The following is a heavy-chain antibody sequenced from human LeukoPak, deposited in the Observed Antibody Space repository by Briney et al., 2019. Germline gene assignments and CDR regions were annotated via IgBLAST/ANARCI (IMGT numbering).Heavy chain of an antibody. Sequence: SGPTLVNPTQTLTLTCTFSGFSVSATGVGVGWIRQAPGKALEWLGLIYWDDDKRYSPSLENRLTITKDTSKNQVVLMMTNMEPVDTGTFSCARDHEGYDIWGQGTMVTVSS. J-gene: IGHJ3*02. D-gene: IGHD3-22*01. V-gene: IGHV2-5*02. CDR1: GFSVSATGVG. CDR2: IYWDDDK. CDR3: ARDHEGYDI.